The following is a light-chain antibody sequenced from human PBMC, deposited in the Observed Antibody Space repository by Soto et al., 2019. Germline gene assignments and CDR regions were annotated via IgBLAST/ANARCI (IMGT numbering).Light chain of an antibody. CDR2: KAS. Sequence: DIQMTQSPSTLSASVGDRVTITCRASQSISNWLAWFQQKPGKAPKLLIFKASFLETGVPSRFSGTGSGTDFTLNINNLQPDDFATSYCQHYNSSPMYIFGQGTKLEIK. J-gene: IGKJ2*01. CDR1: QSISNW. CDR3: QHYNSSPMYI. V-gene: IGKV1-5*03.